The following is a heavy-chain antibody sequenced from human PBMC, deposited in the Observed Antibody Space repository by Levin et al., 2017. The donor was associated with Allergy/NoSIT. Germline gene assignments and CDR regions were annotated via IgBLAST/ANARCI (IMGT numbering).Heavy chain of an antibody. CDR2: SWYDGTDK. Sequence: GGSLRLSCAASGFTFNGYGIHWVRQAPGKGLEWVAVSWYDGTDKYYADSVKGRFTISRDNSKNTLYLQMNSLRAEDTAVYYCAREFEWLLYNWGQGTLVTVSS. CDR3: AREFEWLLYN. V-gene: IGHV3-33*01. D-gene: IGHD3-3*01. J-gene: IGHJ4*02. CDR1: GFTFNGYG.